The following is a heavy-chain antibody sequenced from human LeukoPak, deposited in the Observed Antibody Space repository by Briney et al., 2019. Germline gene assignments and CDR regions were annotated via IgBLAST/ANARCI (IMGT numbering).Heavy chain of an antibody. CDR1: GGSISSYY. D-gene: IGHD3-22*01. CDR2: IYYSGST. V-gene: IGHV4-59*12. Sequence: SETLSLTCTVSGGSISSYYWSWIRQPPGKGLEWIGSIYYSGSTYYNPSLKSRVTISVDTSKNQFSLKLSSVTAADTAVYYCTRGSIAYYYMDVWGKGTTVTISS. J-gene: IGHJ6*03. CDR3: TRGSIAYYYMDV.